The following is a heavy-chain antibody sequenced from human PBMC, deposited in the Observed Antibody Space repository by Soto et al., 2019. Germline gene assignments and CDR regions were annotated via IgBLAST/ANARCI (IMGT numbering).Heavy chain of an antibody. CDR3: AREDRVYDDAFDI. CDR2: IIPLLGMT. V-gene: IGHV1-69*04. J-gene: IGHJ3*02. D-gene: IGHD2-8*01. CDR1: GYTFSNSG. Sequence: SAKVSCKASGYTFSNSGISWVRQAPGQGLEWMGRIIPLLGMTNYAQKFQGRVTVTADKSTTTAFMELSSLESDDTAIYYCAREDRVYDDAFDIWGQGTMVTVSS.